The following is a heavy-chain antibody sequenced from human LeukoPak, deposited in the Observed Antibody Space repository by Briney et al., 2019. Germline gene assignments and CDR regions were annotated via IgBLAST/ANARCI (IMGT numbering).Heavy chain of an antibody. CDR2: IIPIFGTA. V-gene: IGHV1-69*06. D-gene: IGHD6-13*01. Sequence: ASVKVSCKASGGTFSSYAISWVRQAPGQGLEWMGGIIPIFGTANYAQKFQGRVTITADKSTSTAYMELSSLRSEDTAVYYCAREYSSSWYDSDAFDIWGQGTMVTVSS. J-gene: IGHJ3*02. CDR3: AREYSSSWYDSDAFDI. CDR1: GGTFSSYA.